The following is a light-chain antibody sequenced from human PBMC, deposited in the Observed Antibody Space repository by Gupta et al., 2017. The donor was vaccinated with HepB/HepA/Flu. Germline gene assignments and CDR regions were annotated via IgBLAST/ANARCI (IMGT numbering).Light chain of an antibody. CDR3: SAWDGRVSGEV. V-gene: IGLV10-54*04. CDR1: SNNVGNQA. Sequence: AGLTQPPSVSKRLRQTATLTCTANSNNVGNQAAAWQQQHQGHPPKLLTYRNNNRPSGVPERFSASRSGTTASLAISGLQPEDEADYYCSAWDGRVSGEVFGGGTKLTVL. CDR2: RNN. J-gene: IGLJ2*01.